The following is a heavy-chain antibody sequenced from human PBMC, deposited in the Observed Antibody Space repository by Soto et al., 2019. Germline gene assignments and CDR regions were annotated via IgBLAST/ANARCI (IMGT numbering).Heavy chain of an antibody. CDR1: GFTFSSYW. CDR3: ARVEQLAYYGMDV. V-gene: IGHV3-74*01. CDR2: INSDGSST. D-gene: IGHD6-6*01. Sequence: PGGSLRLSCAASGFTFSSYWMHWVRQAPGKGLVWVSRINSDGSSTSYADSVKGRFTISRDNAKNTLYLQMNSLRAEDTAVYYCARVEQLAYYGMDVWGQGTTVTVSS. J-gene: IGHJ6*02.